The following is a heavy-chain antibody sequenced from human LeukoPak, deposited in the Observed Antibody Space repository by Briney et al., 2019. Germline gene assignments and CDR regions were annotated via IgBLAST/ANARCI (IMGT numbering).Heavy chain of an antibody. CDR2: IYYSGST. J-gene: IGHJ4*02. V-gene: IGHV4-59*08. Sequence: SQALSLTCTVSGGSFSSYYWSWIRQPPGKGLEWIGYIYYSGSTKYNPSLKSRVTISVDPSENQFSLKMCSVTAADTDVYYCARHSPSLRYFAGFIDYWGQGTLVTVSS. CDR3: ARHSPSLRYFAGFIDY. D-gene: IGHD3-9*01. CDR1: GGSFSSYY.